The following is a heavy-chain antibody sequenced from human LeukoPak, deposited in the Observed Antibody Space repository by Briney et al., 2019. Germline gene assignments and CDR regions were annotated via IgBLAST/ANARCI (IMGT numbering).Heavy chain of an antibody. CDR2: INWNGGST. CDR1: GFTFSSYA. J-gene: IGHJ5*02. Sequence: GGSLRLSCAASGFTFSSYAMRWVRQAPGKGLEWVSAINWNGGSTGYGDSVKGRFTISRDNAKNSLYLQMNSLRAEDTALYYCARDNGIAVTGSGGGWFDPWGQGTRVTVSP. D-gene: IGHD6-19*01. V-gene: IGHV3-20*04. CDR3: ARDNGIAVTGSGGGWFDP.